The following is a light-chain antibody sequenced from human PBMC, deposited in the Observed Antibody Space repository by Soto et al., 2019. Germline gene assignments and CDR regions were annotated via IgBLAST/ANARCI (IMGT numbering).Light chain of an antibody. J-gene: IGKJ5*01. Sequence: EIVLTQSPGTLSLSPGERATLSCRASQSVTSTSLAWYQQKPGQAPRLLMYGASSRATGTPDRISGGGSGTDSTLTISRLAPEDFAVYYCQHYVTSSITFGQGTRLQIK. CDR1: QSVTSTS. V-gene: IGKV3-20*01. CDR3: QHYVTSSIT. CDR2: GAS.